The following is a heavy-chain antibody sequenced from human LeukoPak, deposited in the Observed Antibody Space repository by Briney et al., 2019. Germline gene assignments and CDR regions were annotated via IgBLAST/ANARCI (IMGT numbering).Heavy chain of an antibody. D-gene: IGHD3-22*01. J-gene: IGHJ4*02. V-gene: IGHV3-33*01. CDR3: ARSTWNVVVINFEY. Sequence: GRSLRLSCAASGVTFSSYGMHWVRQAPGKGLEWVAVIWYDGSNKYYADSVKGRFTISRDNSKNTLYLQMNSLRAEDTAVYYCARSTWNVVVINFEYWGQGTLVTVSS. CDR1: GVTFSSYG. CDR2: IWYDGSNK.